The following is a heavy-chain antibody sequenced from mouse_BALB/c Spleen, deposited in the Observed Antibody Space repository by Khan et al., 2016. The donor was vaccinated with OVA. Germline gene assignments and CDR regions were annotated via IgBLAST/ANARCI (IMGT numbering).Heavy chain of an antibody. CDR2: FDTGSGST. CDR1: GYTFTSYW. Sequence: DLVKPGASVKLSCKASGYTFTSYWINWIKQRPGQGLEWIGRFDTGSGSTYYNEIFKGKATLTVDTSSSTAYIQLSSLASEDSAVYFCARFNYYGSSLYAMDYWGQGTSVTVSS. V-gene: IGHV1S41*01. J-gene: IGHJ4*01. CDR3: ARFNYYGSSLYAMDY. D-gene: IGHD1-1*01.